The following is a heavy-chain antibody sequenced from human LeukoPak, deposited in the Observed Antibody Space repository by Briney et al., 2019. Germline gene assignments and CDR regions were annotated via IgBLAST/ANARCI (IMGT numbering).Heavy chain of an antibody. CDR3: ARDLDGSAGAWFDP. Sequence: ASVKVSCKASGYTFSTYAMHWVRQAPGQRLEWMGWINAGNGYTKYSQSFQDRVTFSRDASATTVYMELSSLKYDDMAVYYCARDLDGSAGAWFDPWGQGTLVTVSP. CDR2: INAGNGYT. J-gene: IGHJ5*02. CDR1: GYTFSTYA. D-gene: IGHD3-3*01. V-gene: IGHV1-3*01.